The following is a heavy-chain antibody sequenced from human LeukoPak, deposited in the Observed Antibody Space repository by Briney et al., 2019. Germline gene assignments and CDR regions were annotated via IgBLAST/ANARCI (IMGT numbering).Heavy chain of an antibody. J-gene: IGHJ4*02. D-gene: IGHD3-9*01. V-gene: IGHV1-3*01. CDR3: ARDRVVLTGYYTGYYFDY. Sequence: ASVKVSCKASGYTFTSYAMHWVRQAPGQRLEWMGWINAGNGNTKYSQKFQGRVTITRDTPASTAYMELSSLRSEDTAVYYCARDRVVLTGYYTGYYFDYWGQGTLVTVSS. CDR1: GYTFTSYA. CDR2: INAGNGNT.